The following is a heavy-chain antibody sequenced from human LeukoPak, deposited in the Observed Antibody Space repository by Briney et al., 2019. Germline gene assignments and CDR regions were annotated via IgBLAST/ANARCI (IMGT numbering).Heavy chain of an antibody. V-gene: IGHV1-8*01. D-gene: IGHD2-2*01. CDR2: MNPNSGNT. Sequence: ASVTVSCKASGYTFTSYDINWVRQAPGQGLEWMGWMNPNSGNTGYAQKFQGRVTMTRNTSISTAYMELSSLRSEDTAVYYCARGSRDIVVVPADYYFDYWGQGTLVTVSS. J-gene: IGHJ4*02. CDR1: GYTFTSYD. CDR3: ARGSRDIVVVPADYYFDY.